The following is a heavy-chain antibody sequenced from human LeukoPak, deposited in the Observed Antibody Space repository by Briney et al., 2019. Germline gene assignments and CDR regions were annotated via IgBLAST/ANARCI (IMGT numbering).Heavy chain of an antibody. Sequence: GGSLRLSCAASGFTFSSYAMTWVRQAPGKGLEWVSAISGSGGSSYYADSVKGRFTISRDNSKNTLYLQMNGLRAEGTAVYYCARKDCSTTSCYSPFDYWGQGTLVTVSS. J-gene: IGHJ4*02. CDR3: ARKDCSTTSCYSPFDY. D-gene: IGHD2-2*01. CDR1: GFTFSSYA. V-gene: IGHV3-23*01. CDR2: ISGSGGSS.